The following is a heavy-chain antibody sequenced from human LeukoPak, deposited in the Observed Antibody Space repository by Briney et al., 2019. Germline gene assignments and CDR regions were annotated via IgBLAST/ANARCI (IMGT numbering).Heavy chain of an antibody. D-gene: IGHD6-6*01. J-gene: IGHJ6*03. CDR3: AKDDVAAFATGYMDV. CDR1: GFTFRSYA. Sequence: PGGSLRLSCAASGFTFRSYAMSWVRLAPGKGLEWVSATTGSGGSTYYADSVKGRFTISRDNSKNTVYLQMNGLRADDTAVYYCAKDDVAAFATGYMDVWGKGTTVTVSS. CDR2: TTGSGGST. V-gene: IGHV3-23*01.